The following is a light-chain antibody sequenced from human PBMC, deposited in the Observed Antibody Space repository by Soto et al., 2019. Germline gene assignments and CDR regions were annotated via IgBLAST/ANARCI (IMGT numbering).Light chain of an antibody. V-gene: IGLV2-14*01. J-gene: IGLJ1*01. CDR1: SSDVGGYNY. CDR2: EVS. CDR3: SSFTSSSTQV. Sequence: QSVLTQPASVSGSPGQSITISCTGTSSDVGGYNYVSWYQQHPSKVPKLMIYEVSNRPSGVVNRFSGSKSGNTASLTISGLQAEDEADYYCSSFTSSSTQVFGTGTKLTVL.